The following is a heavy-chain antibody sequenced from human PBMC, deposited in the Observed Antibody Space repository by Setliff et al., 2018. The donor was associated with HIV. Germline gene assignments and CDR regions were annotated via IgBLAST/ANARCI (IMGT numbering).Heavy chain of an antibody. V-gene: IGHV1-18*01. J-gene: IGHJ4*02. Sequence: GASVKVSCKASGYSFTNYGITWVRQAPGQGLEWMGWINTYNGHINYAQNLQGRVTMTTDTSTNTAYMELRNLTSDDTAVYYCARGDIYCADSSCYRYYPDYWGQGTLVTVSS. CDR1: GYSFTNYG. CDR3: ARGDIYCADSSCYRYYPDY. D-gene: IGHD6-25*01. CDR2: INTYNGHI.